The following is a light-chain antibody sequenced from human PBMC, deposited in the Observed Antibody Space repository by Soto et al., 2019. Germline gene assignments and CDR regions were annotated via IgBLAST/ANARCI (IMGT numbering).Light chain of an antibody. J-gene: IGKJ4*01. CDR3: QQYNNWPPLT. Sequence: EIVMTQSPVTLSVSPGERAALSCRASQSVNSNLAWYQQKPGLAPTLLIYDASTRATGIPARFSGSGSGTDFTLTISSPQSEDFAVYYCQQYNNWPPLTFGGGTKVDIK. V-gene: IGKV3D-15*01. CDR1: QSVNSN. CDR2: DAS.